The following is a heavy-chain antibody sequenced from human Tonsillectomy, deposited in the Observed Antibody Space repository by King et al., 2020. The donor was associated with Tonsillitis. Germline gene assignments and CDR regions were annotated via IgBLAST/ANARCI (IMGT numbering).Heavy chain of an antibody. V-gene: IGHV1-24*01. CDR1: GYTLTELS. CDR2: FDPEDGET. J-gene: IGHJ6*02. CDR3: AAQKAPPYYYYGMNV. Sequence: QLVQSGAEVKKPGASVKVSCKVSGYTLTELSMHWVRQAPGKGLEWMGGFDPEDGETIYVQKFQGRVTMTEDTYTETAYMELSSLRSVDTAVYYYAAQKAPPYYYYGMNVWGQGTTVTVSS.